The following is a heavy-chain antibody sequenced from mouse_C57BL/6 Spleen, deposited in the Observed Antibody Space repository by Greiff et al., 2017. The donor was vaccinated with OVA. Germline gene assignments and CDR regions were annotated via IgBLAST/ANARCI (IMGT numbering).Heavy chain of an antibody. Sequence: QVQLQQPGAELVKPGASVKLSCKASGYTFTSYWMQWVKQRPGQGLEWIGEIDPSDSYTNYNQKFKGKATLTVDTSSITAYMQLSSLTSEDSAVYYCARGLSGYAMDYWGQGISVTGSS. CDR3: ARGLSGYAMDY. J-gene: IGHJ4*01. CDR1: GYTFTSYW. V-gene: IGHV1-50*01. CDR2: IDPSDSYT.